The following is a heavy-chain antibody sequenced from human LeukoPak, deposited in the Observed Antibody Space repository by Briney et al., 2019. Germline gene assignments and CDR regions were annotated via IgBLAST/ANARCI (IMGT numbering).Heavy chain of an antibody. CDR3: ARALYGEGSYPGFDS. Sequence: SETLSLTCSVSGGYSTNYQWSWIRQSPEKGLEWIGYIYSSRNIKYNSSLKSRVTISVDTSKNQFSLKLSSVTAADTAVYCCARALYGEGSYPGFDSWGQGILVIVSS. CDR2: IYSSRNI. V-gene: IGHV4-59*12. D-gene: IGHD3-10*01. CDR1: GGYSTNYQ. J-gene: IGHJ5*01.